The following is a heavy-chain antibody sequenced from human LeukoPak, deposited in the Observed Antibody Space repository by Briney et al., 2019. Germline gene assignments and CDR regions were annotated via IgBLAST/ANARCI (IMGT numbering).Heavy chain of an antibody. Sequence: SETLSLTWAVYGGSFSGYYWSWIRQPPGKGLEWIGEINHSGSTNYNPSLKSRVTISVDTSKNQFSLKLSSVTAADTAVYYCARERGLYYYGSGSYYQARRYYGMDVWGKGTTVTVSS. D-gene: IGHD3-10*01. J-gene: IGHJ6*04. CDR3: ARERGLYYYGSGSYYQARRYYGMDV. CDR1: GGSFSGYY. CDR2: INHSGST. V-gene: IGHV4-34*01.